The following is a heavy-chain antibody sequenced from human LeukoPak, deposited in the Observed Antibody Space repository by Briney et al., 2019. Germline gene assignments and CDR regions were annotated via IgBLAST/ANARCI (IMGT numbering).Heavy chain of an antibody. D-gene: IGHD2-15*01. CDR2: ISVYNGHT. CDR3: ARFCSGGGCYHNWFDP. V-gene: IGHV1-18*01. J-gene: IGHJ5*02. CDR1: GYTFTSYG. Sequence: GASVKVSCKASGYTFTSYGISWVRQAPGQRLEWMGWISVYNGHTNYAQKLQDRVTMTTDTATNTAYMELRSLRSDDTAVYHCARFCSGGGCYHNWFDPWGQGPLVTVSS.